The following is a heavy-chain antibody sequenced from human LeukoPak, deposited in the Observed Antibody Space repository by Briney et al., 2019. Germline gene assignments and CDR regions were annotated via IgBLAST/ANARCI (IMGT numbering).Heavy chain of an antibody. CDR2: IYTSGST. V-gene: IGHV4-61*02. CDR1: GGSISSGSYY. D-gene: IGHD5-24*01. Sequence: PSETLSLTCTVSGGSISSGSYYWSWIRQPAGKGLEWIGRIYTSGSTNYNPSLKSRVTISVDTSKNQFSLKLSSVTAADTAVYYCAREHSRVMATMPHFDYWGQGTLVTVSS. CDR3: AREHSRVMATMPHFDY. J-gene: IGHJ4*02.